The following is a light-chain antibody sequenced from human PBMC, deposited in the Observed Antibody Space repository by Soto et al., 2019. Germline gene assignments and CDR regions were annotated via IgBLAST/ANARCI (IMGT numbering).Light chain of an antibody. V-gene: IGKV1-27*01. CDR3: QRYNDVPRT. CDR1: QGISKY. CDR2: AAS. Sequence: DFEMTQSPSSLSASIGDRVTITCRASQGISKYLAWYQQKPGKVPKLLISAASTLRSGVPSRFSGSGFGTEFTLTISSLQPEDVATYYCQRYNDVPRTFGQGTKVDIK. J-gene: IGKJ1*01.